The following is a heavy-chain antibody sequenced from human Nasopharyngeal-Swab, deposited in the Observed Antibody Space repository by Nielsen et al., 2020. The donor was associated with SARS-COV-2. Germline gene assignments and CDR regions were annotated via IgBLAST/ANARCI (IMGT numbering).Heavy chain of an antibody. J-gene: IGHJ4*02. V-gene: IGHV5-51*01. CDR1: GYSFTSYW. D-gene: IGHD6-19*01. Sequence: GGSLRLSCKGSGYSFTSYWIGWVRQMPGKGLEWMGIIYPGDSDTRYSPSFQGQVTISADKSISTAYLQWSSLKASDTAMYYCATGYTGYKQWLVPFDYWGQGTLVAVSS. CDR2: IYPGDSDT. CDR3: ATGYTGYKQWLVPFDY.